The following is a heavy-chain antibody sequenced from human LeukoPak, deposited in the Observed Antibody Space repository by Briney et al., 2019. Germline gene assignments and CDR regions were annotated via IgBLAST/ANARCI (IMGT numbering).Heavy chain of an antibody. J-gene: IGHJ4*02. CDR2: IIPILGIA. CDR1: GGTFSSYA. Sequence: SVKVSCKASGGTFSSYAISWVRQAAGQGLEWMGRIIPILGIANYAQKFQGRVTITADKSTSTAYMELSSLRSEDTAVYYCARDTYYYDSSGSTLDYWGQGTLVTVSS. V-gene: IGHV1-69*04. CDR3: ARDTYYYDSSGSTLDY. D-gene: IGHD3-22*01.